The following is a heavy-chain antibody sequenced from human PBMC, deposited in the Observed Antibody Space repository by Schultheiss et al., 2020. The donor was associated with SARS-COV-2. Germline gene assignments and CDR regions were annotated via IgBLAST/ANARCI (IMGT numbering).Heavy chain of an antibody. Sequence: GESPKISCAASGFTFSSYGMHWVRQAPGKGLEWVAVIWYDGSNKYYADSVKGRFTISRDNSKNTLYLQMNSLRAEDTSVYYCARDRRGIAVAEGDYWGQGTLVTVSS. D-gene: IGHD6-19*01. CDR1: GFTFSSYG. CDR3: ARDRRGIAVAEGDY. J-gene: IGHJ4*02. V-gene: IGHV3-30*19. CDR2: IWYDGSNK.